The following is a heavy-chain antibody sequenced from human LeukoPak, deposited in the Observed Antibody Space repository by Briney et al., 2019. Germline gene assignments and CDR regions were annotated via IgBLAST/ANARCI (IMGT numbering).Heavy chain of an antibody. CDR1: GYTLTELS. CDR3: VTVYYGSGPGDY. CDR2: FDPEDGET. Sequence: ASVTVSCKVSGYTLTELSMHWVRQAPGKGLEWMGGFDPEDGETIYAQKFQGRVTMTEDTSTDTAYMELSSLRSEDTAVYYCVTVYYGSGPGDYWGQGTLVTVSS. D-gene: IGHD3-10*01. J-gene: IGHJ4*02. V-gene: IGHV1-24*01.